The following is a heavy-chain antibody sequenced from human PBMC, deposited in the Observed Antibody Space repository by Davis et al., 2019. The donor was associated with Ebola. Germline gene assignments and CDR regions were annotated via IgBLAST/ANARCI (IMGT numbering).Heavy chain of an antibody. J-gene: IGHJ6*04. V-gene: IGHV5-10-1*01. CDR1: GYSFTSYW. Sequence: KVSCKGSGYSFTSYWISWVRQMPGKGLEWMGRIDPSDSYTDYSPSFQGHVTMSVDKTISTAHLQWSSLKASDTAIYYCARYDANHYGPRPVWDVWGKGTSVTVSS. CDR2: IDPSDSYT. D-gene: IGHD3-10*01. CDR3: ARYDANHYGPRPVWDV.